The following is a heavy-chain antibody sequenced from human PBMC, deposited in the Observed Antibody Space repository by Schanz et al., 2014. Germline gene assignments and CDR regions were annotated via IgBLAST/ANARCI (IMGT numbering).Heavy chain of an antibody. D-gene: IGHD3-16*01. CDR2: ISPNNAYT. V-gene: IGHV3-11*06. J-gene: IGHJ4*02. CDR1: GFVFTDYY. Sequence: QVQLVESGGGVVQPGGSLRLSCAASGFVFTDYYMTWIRQAPGKGLEWVSYISPNNAYTNYADSLKGRFAISRDNAKNSLYLQMNSLRDDDTALYYCARIADGGIFFDFWGQGSLVTVSS. CDR3: ARIADGGIFFDF.